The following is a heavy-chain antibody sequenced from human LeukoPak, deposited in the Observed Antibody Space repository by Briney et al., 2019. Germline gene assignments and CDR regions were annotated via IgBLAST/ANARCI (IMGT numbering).Heavy chain of an antibody. CDR2: TYYRSKWYN. J-gene: IGHJ5*01. CDR3: ARAVGGSYPDS. Sequence: SQTLSLTCAISGDSVSSNSAAWNWIRQCPSRGLEWLGRTYYRSKWYNDYAVSVESRMSINPDTSKNQFSLQLNSVTPEDTAVYYCARAVGGSYPDSWGQGTLVTVSS. V-gene: IGHV6-1*01. D-gene: IGHD1-26*01. CDR1: GDSVSSNSAA.